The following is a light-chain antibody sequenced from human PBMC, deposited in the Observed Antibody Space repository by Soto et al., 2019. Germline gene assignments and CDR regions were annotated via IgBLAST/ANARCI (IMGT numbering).Light chain of an antibody. CDR1: SSNIGAGYD. CDR3: QSYDSSLSGWV. Sequence: QPVLTQPPSVSGAPGQRVTISCTGSSSNIGAGYDVHWYQQLPGTAPKLLIYGNSNRPSGVPVRFSGSKSGTSASLAITGLQAEDEADHYCQSYDSSLSGWVFGGGTKVTVL. V-gene: IGLV1-40*01. J-gene: IGLJ3*02. CDR2: GNS.